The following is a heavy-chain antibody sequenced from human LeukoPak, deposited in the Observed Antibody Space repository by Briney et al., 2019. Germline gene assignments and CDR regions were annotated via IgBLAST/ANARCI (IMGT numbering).Heavy chain of an antibody. CDR3: ARSPKPYDILTGYYNGWFDP. D-gene: IGHD3-9*01. V-gene: IGHV5-51*01. Sequence: LGESLKFSCKGSGYSFTSYWIGWVRQMPGKGLEWMGIIYPGDSDTRYSPSFQGQVTISADKSISTAYLQWSSLKASDTAMYYCARSPKPYDILTGYYNGWFDPWGQGTLVTVSS. CDR2: IYPGDSDT. CDR1: GYSFTSYW. J-gene: IGHJ5*02.